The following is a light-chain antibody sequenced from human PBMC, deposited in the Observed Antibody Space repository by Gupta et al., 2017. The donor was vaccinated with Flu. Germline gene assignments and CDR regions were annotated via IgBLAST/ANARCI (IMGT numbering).Light chain of an antibody. CDR1: QSLLHSNGYNC. J-gene: IGKJ4*01. Sequence: DIVMTQSPLSLPVTHGEPAASYCRSSQSLLHSNGYNCLDWYMQKPGQSPQLMIYWGAKRASGGTDGFCGGGEGKDFTHKSSRGEEEDGGIYYLSQDLPTITFGRGTKVDIK. V-gene: IGKV2-28*01. CDR3: SQDLPTIT. CDR2: WGA.